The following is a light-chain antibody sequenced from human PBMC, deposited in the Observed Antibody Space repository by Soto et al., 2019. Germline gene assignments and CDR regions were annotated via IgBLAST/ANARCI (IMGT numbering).Light chain of an antibody. CDR3: QQYNSYST. CDR2: KAS. J-gene: IGKJ1*01. V-gene: IGKV1-5*03. CDR1: QSISSW. Sequence: DIQMTQSPSTLSASVGDRVTITCRASQSISSWLAWYQQKPGKAPNLLIYKASSLESGVPSRFSGSGSGTEFTLTISSLRPDDFATYYCQQYNSYSTFGQGTKVEIK.